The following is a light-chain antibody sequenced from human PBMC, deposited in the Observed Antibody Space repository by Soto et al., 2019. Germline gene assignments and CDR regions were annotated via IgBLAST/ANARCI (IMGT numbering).Light chain of an antibody. CDR2: DVS. V-gene: IGLV2-11*01. Sequence: QSALTQPRSVSGSPGQSVTISCTGTSSDVGAYIYVSWYQQDPGKAPKLMIYDVSKRPSGVPDRFSGSKSGNTASLTISGLQADDEADYYCCSYAGSSLIFGGGTKLTVL. CDR3: CSYAGSSLI. CDR1: SSDVGAYIY. J-gene: IGLJ2*01.